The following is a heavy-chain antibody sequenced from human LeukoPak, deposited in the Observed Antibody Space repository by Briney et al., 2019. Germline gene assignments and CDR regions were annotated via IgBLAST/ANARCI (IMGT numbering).Heavy chain of an antibody. CDR3: ATLWFGELATFDY. V-gene: IGHV3-48*04. J-gene: IGHJ4*02. D-gene: IGHD3-10*01. CDR1: GFTFRSYW. CDR2: ISSSGSTI. Sequence: GGSLRLSCAASGFTFRSYWMHWVRQAPGKGLEWVSYISSSGSTIYYADSVKGRFTISRDNAKNSLYLQMNSLRAEDTAVYYCATLWFGELATFDYWGQGTLVTVSS.